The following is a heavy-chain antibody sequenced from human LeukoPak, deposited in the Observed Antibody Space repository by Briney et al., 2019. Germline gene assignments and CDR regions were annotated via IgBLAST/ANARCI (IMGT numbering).Heavy chain of an antibody. J-gene: IGHJ4*02. CDR2: FSGSGGST. D-gene: IGHD6-19*01. CDR1: GFTFSSYA. CDR3: TIDLMTGFSSGWHFGY. V-gene: IGHV3-23*01. Sequence: GGSPRLSCAASGFTFSSYAMSRGRQAPGKGLEWVSAFSGSGGSTYYADSVKGRFTISRDNSKNTLYLQMNSLRAEDTAVYYCTIDLMTGFSSGWHFGYWGQGTLVTVSS.